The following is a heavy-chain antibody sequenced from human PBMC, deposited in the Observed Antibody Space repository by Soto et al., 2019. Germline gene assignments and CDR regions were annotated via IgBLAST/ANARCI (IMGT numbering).Heavy chain of an antibody. V-gene: IGHV4-34*01. CDR2: INHSGST. Sequence: KTSETLSLTCAVDGGSFSGYYWSWSRQPPGKGLEWIGEINHSGSTNYNPSLKSRVTISVDTSKNQFSLKLSSVTAADTAVYYCPRDPSRSSRWFDPWGQGNLVTVSS. CDR3: PRDPSRSSRWFDP. J-gene: IGHJ5*02. D-gene: IGHD6-6*01. CDR1: GGSFSGYY.